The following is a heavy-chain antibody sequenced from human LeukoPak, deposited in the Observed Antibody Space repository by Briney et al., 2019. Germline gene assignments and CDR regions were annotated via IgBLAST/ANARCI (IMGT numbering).Heavy chain of an antibody. CDR2: ISAYNGNT. Sequence: ASVKVPCKASGYTFNSYGISWVRQAPGQGLEWMGWISAYNGNTNYAQKLQGRVTMTTDTSTSTAYMELRSLRSDDTAVYYCARGPRRITMIVVVTGNHFDYWGQGTLVTVSS. CDR1: GYTFNSYG. D-gene: IGHD3-22*01. V-gene: IGHV1-18*01. J-gene: IGHJ4*02. CDR3: ARGPRRITMIVVVTGNHFDY.